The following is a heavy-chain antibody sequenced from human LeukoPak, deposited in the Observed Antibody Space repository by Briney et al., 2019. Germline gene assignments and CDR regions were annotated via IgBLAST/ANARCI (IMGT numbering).Heavy chain of an antibody. J-gene: IGHJ4*02. CDR2: IWYDEITK. V-gene: IGHV3-30*02. CDR3: AKDSSDYYFDY. D-gene: IGHD3-22*01. Sequence: GGSLRLSCAASGFTFSSYGIHWVRQAPGKGLEWLAFIWYDEITKNYADSVKGRFTISRDNSKNTLYVQLNSLRPDDTAVYYCAKDSSDYYFDYWGQGTLVTVSS. CDR1: GFTFSSYG.